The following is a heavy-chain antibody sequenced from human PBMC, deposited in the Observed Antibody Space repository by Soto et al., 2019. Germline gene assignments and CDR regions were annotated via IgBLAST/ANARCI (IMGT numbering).Heavy chain of an antibody. Sequence: QVQLVESGGGVVQPGRSLRLSCAASGFTFSSYGMHWVRQAPGKGLEWVAVISDDGSNKYYADSVKGRFTISRDNSKDTLYLQMNSLRAEDTAVNYCAKVMVRGVRPNSGYYYMEVWGKGTTVTVSS. D-gene: IGHD3-10*01. CDR2: ISDDGSNK. CDR3: AKVMVRGVRPNSGYYYMEV. V-gene: IGHV3-30*18. CDR1: GFTFSSYG. J-gene: IGHJ6*03.